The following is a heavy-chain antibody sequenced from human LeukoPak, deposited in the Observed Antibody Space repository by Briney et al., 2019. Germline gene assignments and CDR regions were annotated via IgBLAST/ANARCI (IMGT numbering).Heavy chain of an antibody. CDR2: ISSRGSYI. CDR1: GFTFDDYA. D-gene: IGHD3-10*01. J-gene: IGHJ6*03. V-gene: IGHV3-21*01. CDR3: ARVDYGSGSYGYYYYYYMDV. Sequence: GGSLRLSCAASGFTFDDYAMHWVRQAPGKGLEWVSSISSRGSYIYYADSVKGRFTISRDNAENSLYLQMNSLRAEDTAVYYCARVDYGSGSYGYYYYYYMDVWGKGTTVTISS.